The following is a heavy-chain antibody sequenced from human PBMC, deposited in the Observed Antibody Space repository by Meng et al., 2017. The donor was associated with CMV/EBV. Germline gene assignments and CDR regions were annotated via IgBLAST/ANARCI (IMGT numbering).Heavy chain of an antibody. J-gene: IGHJ4*02. V-gene: IGHV4-59*01. Sequence: SETLSLTCIASGGSISSYYWSWIRQPPGKGLEWIGYISYSGSTNYNPSLKSRVTISVDTSKNQFSLKLNSVTAADTAVYYCARDGRYSSGWYLNDWGQGTLVTVSS. D-gene: IGHD6-19*01. CDR2: ISYSGST. CDR1: GGSISSYY. CDR3: ARDGRYSSGWYLND.